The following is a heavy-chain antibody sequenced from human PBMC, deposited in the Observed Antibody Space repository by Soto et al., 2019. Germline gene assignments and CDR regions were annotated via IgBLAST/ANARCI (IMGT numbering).Heavy chain of an antibody. CDR3: AHGDPLDFHY. J-gene: IGHJ4*02. V-gene: IGHV2-5*01. Sequence: QITLRESGPALVKRTQTLTLTCTFSGFSLSTSGEAVGWIRQHPGKGLEWLALIYWNGIERYSPSLKNRLSITKDTSKNNVVLTMTNMDPVDTATYYCAHGDPLDFHYWGQGTLVTVSS. D-gene: IGHD3-10*01. CDR1: GFSLSTSGEA. CDR2: IYWNGIE.